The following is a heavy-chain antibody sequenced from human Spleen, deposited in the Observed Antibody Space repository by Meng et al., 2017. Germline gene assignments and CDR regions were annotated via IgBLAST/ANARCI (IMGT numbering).Heavy chain of an antibody. CDR2: ISSSSSYI. CDR3: ARGQGDYGDYDVDY. CDR1: GFTFSSYS. D-gene: IGHD4-17*01. V-gene: IGHV3-21*04. Sequence: GESLKISCAASGFTFSSYSMNWVRQAPGKGLEWVSSISSSSSYIYYADSVKGRFTISRDNAKNSLYLQMNSLRAEDTAVYYCARGQGDYGDYDVDYWGQGTLVTVSS. J-gene: IGHJ4*02.